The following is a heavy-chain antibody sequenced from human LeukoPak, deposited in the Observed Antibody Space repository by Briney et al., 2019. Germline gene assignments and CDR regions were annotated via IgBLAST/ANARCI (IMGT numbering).Heavy chain of an antibody. CDR3: ARGYSYGYGYYMDV. V-gene: IGHV1-2*02. D-gene: IGHD5-18*01. CDR2: INPNSGGT. J-gene: IGHJ6*03. Sequence: GASVKVSCKASGYTFTGYYMHWVRQAPGQGLEWMGWINPNSGGTNYAQKFQGRVTMTEDTSTDTAYMELSSLRSEDTAVYYCARGYSYGYGYYMDVWGKGTTVTVSS. CDR1: GYTFTGYY.